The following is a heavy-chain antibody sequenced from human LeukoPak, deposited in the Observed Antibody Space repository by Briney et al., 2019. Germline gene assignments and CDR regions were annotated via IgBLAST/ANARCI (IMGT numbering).Heavy chain of an antibody. CDR2: INPNSGDT. CDR1: GYTFIVYH. Sequence: GASVKVSCKASGYTFIVYHMHWVRQAPGQELEWMGWINPNSGDTNFAQKFQGRVTMTRDTSISTVYMELSRLTSDDTAVYYCARADWSMLEYWGQGTVVTVSS. CDR3: ARADWSMLEY. D-gene: IGHD1-1*01. J-gene: IGHJ4*02. V-gene: IGHV1-2*02.